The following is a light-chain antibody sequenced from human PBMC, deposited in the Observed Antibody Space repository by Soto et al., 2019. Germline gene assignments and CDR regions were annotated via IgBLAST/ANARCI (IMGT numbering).Light chain of an antibody. J-gene: IGLJ2*01. CDR3: GTWDSSLSVRV. CDR1: SSNIGNNY. Sequence: QPVLTQPPSVSAAPGQKVTISCSGSSSNIGNNYVSWYQQLPGTAPKLLIYDNNKRPSGIPDRFSGSKSGTSATLGITGLQTGDEAHYYCGTWDSSLSVRVFGGGTKVTVL. V-gene: IGLV1-51*01. CDR2: DNN.